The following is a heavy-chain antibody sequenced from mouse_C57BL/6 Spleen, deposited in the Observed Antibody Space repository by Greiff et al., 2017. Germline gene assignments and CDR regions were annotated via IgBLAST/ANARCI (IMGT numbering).Heavy chain of an antibody. CDR2: IDPSDSYT. J-gene: IGHJ3*01. Sequence: VQLKQPGAELVMPGASVKLSCKASGYTFTSYWMHWVKQRPGQGLEWIGEIDPSDSYTNYNQKFKGKSTLTVDKSSSTAYMQLSSLTSEDSAVYYCARGGEKGFAYWGQGTLVTVSA. V-gene: IGHV1-69*01. CDR1: GYTFTSYW. CDR3: ARGGEKGFAY.